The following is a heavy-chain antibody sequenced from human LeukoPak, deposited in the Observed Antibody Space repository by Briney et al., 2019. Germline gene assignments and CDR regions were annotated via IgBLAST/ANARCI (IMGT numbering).Heavy chain of an antibody. J-gene: IGHJ4*02. V-gene: IGHV3-23*01. D-gene: IGHD6-13*01. Sequence: GGSLRLSCAASGFTFSNYAMSWVRQAPGKGLEWVSSISGTGGSTYYADSVKGRFTISRDNSKSTLFLQMNSLRAEDTAVYYCARRNAGYSSSWPDYWGQGTLVTVSS. CDR3: ARRNAGYSSSWPDY. CDR2: ISGTGGST. CDR1: GFTFSNYA.